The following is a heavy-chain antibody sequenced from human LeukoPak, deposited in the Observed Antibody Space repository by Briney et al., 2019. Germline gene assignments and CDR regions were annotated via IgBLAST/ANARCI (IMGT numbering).Heavy chain of an antibody. V-gene: IGHV3-30*02. D-gene: IGHD2/OR15-2a*01. CDR3: TKAKGQSFFFSDH. CDR1: GFTFNSYG. CDR2: IQYDGGDK. J-gene: IGHJ4*02. Sequence: GGSLRLSCAASGFTFNSYGMQWVRQAPGKGLEWVAFIQYDGGDKYYADSVKGRFTISRDNSKRTVHLQMNDLREEDTALYYCTKAKGQSFFFSDHWGRGTLVTVSS.